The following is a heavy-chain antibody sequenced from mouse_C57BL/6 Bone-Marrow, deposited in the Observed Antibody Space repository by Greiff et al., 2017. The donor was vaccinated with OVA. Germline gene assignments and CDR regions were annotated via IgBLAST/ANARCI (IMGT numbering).Heavy chain of an antibody. D-gene: IGHD1-1*01. V-gene: IGHV3-6*01. CDR1: GYSITSGYY. Sequence: DVKLQESGPGLVKPSQSLSLTCSVTGYSITSGYYWNWIRQFPGNKLEWMGYISYDGSNNYNQSLKNRISITRDTSKNQFFLKLNSVTTEDTATYYCARGRFDYYGPAGFAYWGQGTLVTVSA. CDR2: ISYDGSN. CDR3: ARGRFDYYGPAGFAY. J-gene: IGHJ3*01.